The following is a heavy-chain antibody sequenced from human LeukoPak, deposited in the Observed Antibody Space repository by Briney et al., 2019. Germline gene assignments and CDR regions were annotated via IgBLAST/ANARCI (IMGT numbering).Heavy chain of an antibody. CDR1: GGTFSSYA. V-gene: IGHV1-69*04. D-gene: IGHD1-26*01. J-gene: IGHJ6*02. CDR3: ARDPGRWELLYYYGMDV. Sequence: ASVKVSCKASGGTFSSYAISWVRQAPGQGLEWMGRIIPILGIANYAQKFQGRVTITADKSTSTAYMELSSLRSEDTAVYYCARDPGRWELLYYYGMDVWGQGTTVTVSS. CDR2: IIPILGIA.